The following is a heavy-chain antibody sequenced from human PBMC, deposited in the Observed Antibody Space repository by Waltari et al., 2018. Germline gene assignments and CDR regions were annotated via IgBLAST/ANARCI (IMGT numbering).Heavy chain of an antibody. CDR2: IYSGGST. Sequence: EVQLVESGGGLIQPGGSLRLSCAASGFTVSSNYMSWVRQAPGKGLEWVSVIYSGGSTYYADSVKGRFTISRDNSKNTLYLQMNSLRAEDTAVYYCAREFFPILGSNEYYFDYWGQGTQVTVSS. D-gene: IGHD1-1*01. V-gene: IGHV3-53*01. CDR1: GFTVSSNY. J-gene: IGHJ4*02. CDR3: AREFFPILGSNEYYFDY.